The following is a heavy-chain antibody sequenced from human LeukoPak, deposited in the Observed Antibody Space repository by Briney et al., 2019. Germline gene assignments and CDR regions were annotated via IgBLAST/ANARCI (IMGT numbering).Heavy chain of an antibody. J-gene: IGHJ6*02. CDR3: ARSQYSSSLHGMDV. D-gene: IGHD6-13*01. CDR1: GGSISSYY. CDR2: IYYSGST. Sequence: SETLSLTCTVSGGSISSYYWSWIRQAPGKGLEWIGYIYYSGSTNYNPSLKSRVTISVDTSKNQFSLKLSSVTAADTAVYYCARSQYSSSLHGMDVWGQGTTVTVSS. V-gene: IGHV4-59*01.